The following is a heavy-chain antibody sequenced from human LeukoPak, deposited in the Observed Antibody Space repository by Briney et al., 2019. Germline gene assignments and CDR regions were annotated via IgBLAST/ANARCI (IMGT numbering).Heavy chain of an antibody. CDR3: ARAFGYDSSGYYYVQYYYYYYGMDV. CDR2: ISSSGSTI. D-gene: IGHD3-22*01. V-gene: IGHV3-11*01. J-gene: IGHJ6*02. CDR1: GFTFSDYY. Sequence: PGGSLRLSCAASGFTFSDYYMSWIRQAPGKGLEWVSCISSSGSTIYYADSVKGRFTISRDNAKNSLYLQMNSLRAEDTAVYYCARAFGYDSSGYYYVQYYYYYYGMDVWGQGTTVTVSS.